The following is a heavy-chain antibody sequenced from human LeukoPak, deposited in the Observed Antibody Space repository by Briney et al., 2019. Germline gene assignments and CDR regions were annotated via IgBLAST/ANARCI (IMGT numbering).Heavy chain of an antibody. CDR3: ARVNSSSWFPYYFDY. J-gene: IGHJ4*02. CDR1: GGTFSSYA. V-gene: IGHV1-69*05. CDR2: IIPIFGTA. D-gene: IGHD6-13*01. Sequence: ASVKVSYKASGGTFSSYAISWVRQAPGQGLEWMGGIIPIFGTANYAQKFQGRVTITTDESTSTAYMELSSLRSEDTAVYYCARVNSSSWFPYYFDYWGQGTLVTVSS.